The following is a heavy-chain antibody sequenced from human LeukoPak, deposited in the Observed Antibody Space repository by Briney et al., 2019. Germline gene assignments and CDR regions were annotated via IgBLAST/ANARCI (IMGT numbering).Heavy chain of an antibody. V-gene: IGHV4-59*08. D-gene: IGHD6-13*01. CDR3: ARQRYSSSWYGDAFDI. Sequence: PSETLSLTCTVSGGSISSYYWSWIRQPPGKGLEWIGYIYYSGSTNYNPSLKSRVTMSVDTSKNQFSLKLSSVTAADTAVYYCARQRYSSSWYGDAFDIWGQGTMVTVSS. J-gene: IGHJ3*02. CDR1: GGSISSYY. CDR2: IYYSGST.